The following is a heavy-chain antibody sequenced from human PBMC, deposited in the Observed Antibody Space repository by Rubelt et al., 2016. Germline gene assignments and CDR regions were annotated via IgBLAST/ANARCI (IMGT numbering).Heavy chain of an antibody. Sequence: QVQLVQSGAEVKKPGASVKVSCKASGYTFTSYGISWVRQAPGPGLEWMGWISAYNDNTNYAQKLQGRDTMTTETSTGTAYMGLRGLRSDDTAVYYWARCYGSGSYGNGFDPWGQGTLVTVSS. CDR3: ARCYGSGSYGNGFDP. CDR1: GYTFTSYG. CDR2: ISAYNDNT. J-gene: IGHJ5*02. V-gene: IGHV1-18*01. D-gene: IGHD3-10*01.